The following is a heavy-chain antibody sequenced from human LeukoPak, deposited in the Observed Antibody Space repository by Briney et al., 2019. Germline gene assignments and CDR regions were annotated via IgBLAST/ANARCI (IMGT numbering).Heavy chain of an antibody. V-gene: IGHV3-20*04. CDR1: GLTFEDYA. Sequence: PGGSLRLSCVASGLTFEDYALSWVRQAPGKGLEWVSGINWNGGSTGYADSVKGRFTISRDNAKNSLYLQMNSLRAEDTALYYYASHASYYYDSSGYRHFDFWGQGTLVTVSS. D-gene: IGHD3-22*01. J-gene: IGHJ4*02. CDR3: ASHASYYYDSSGYRHFDF. CDR2: INWNGGST.